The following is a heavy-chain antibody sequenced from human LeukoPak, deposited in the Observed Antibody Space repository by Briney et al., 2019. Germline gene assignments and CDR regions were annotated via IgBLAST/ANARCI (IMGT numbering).Heavy chain of an antibody. V-gene: IGHV1-18*04. J-gene: IGHJ3*02. D-gene: IGHD6-19*01. CDR1: GHTFTSYG. CDR3: ARAAVAVRSSAFDI. CDR2: ISAYNGNT. Sequence: ASVKVSCKASGHTFTSYGISWVRQAPGQGLEWMGWISAYNGNTNYAQKLRGRVTMTTDTSTSTAYIELRSLRSDDTAVYYCARAAVAVRSSAFDIWGQGTMVTVSS.